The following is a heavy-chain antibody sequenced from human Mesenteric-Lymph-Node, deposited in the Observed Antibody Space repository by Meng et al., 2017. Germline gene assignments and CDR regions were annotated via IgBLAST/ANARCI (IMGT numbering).Heavy chain of an antibody. CDR2: MNPNSGNT. V-gene: IGHV1-8*03. D-gene: IGHD3-10*01. CDR1: GYTFTSYG. CDR3: ARENYGSGLEAFDI. J-gene: IGHJ3*02. Sequence: ASVKVSCKASGYTFTSYGINWVRQATGQGLEWMGWMNPNSGNTGYAQKFQGRVTITRNTSISTAYMELSSLRSEDTAVYYCARENYGSGLEAFDIWGQGTMVTVSS.